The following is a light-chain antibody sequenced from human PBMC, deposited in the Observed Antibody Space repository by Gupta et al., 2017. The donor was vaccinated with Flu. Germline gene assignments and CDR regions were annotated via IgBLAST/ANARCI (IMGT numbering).Light chain of an antibody. J-gene: IGLJ1*01. Sequence: QSALTQPASVSGSPGQSIVISCTGTSSDIGGHNSVSWYHKHPGKAPTLIIYDFTNRPSGVSDRFSGSRSDNMASLTISGLQADDEGDYYCCSFSSSGVLYVFGTGTKVTV. CDR3: CSFSSSGVLYV. CDR2: DFT. CDR1: SSDIGGHNS. V-gene: IGLV2-14*03.